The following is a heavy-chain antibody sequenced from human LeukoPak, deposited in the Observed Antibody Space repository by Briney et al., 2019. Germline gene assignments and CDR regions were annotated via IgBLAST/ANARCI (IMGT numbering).Heavy chain of an antibody. CDR2: IYYSGST. J-gene: IGHJ6*02. V-gene: IGHV4-59*08. CDR1: GGSISSYY. CDR3: ARLGYYYYGMDA. Sequence: SSETLSLTCTVSGGSISSYYWSWIRQPPGKGLEWIGYIYYSGSTNYNPSLKSRVTISVDTSKNQFSLKLSSVTAADTAVYYCARLGYYYYGMDAWGQGTTVTVSS.